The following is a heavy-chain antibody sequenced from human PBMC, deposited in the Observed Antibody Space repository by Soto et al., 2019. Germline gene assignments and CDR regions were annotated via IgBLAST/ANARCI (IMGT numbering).Heavy chain of an antibody. Sequence: GGSLRLSCSASGFTFSSYGMHWVRQAPGKGLEWVAVISYDGSNKYYADSVKGRFTISRDNSNNTLYLQMNSLRAEDTAVYYCAKDITLVPEINTSSSGMDVWGQGTTVTVSS. D-gene: IGHD1-20*01. J-gene: IGHJ6*02. CDR1: GFTFSSYG. CDR3: AKDITLVPEINTSSSGMDV. CDR2: ISYDGSNK. V-gene: IGHV3-30*18.